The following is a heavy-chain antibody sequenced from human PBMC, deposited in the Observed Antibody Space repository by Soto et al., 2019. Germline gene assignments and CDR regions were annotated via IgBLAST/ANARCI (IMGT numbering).Heavy chain of an antibody. CDR1: GGTFSSYA. CDR3: ARVPIVSVPGAFDI. CDR2: IIPIFGTA. D-gene: IGHD3-16*02. V-gene: IGHV1-69*13. Sequence: SVKVACKASGGTFSSYAISWVRQAPGQGLEWMGGIIPIFGTANYAQKFQGRVTITADESTSTAYTELSSLRSEDTAVYYCARVPIVSVPGAFDIWGQGTMVTVSS. J-gene: IGHJ3*02.